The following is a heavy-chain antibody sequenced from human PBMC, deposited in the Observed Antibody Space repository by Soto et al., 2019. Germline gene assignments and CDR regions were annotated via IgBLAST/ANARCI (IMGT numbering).Heavy chain of an antibody. CDR2: ISKGGSNL. CDR1: GFTLSSYA. CDR3: AREVEYTSAFGISSSFDY. J-gene: IGHJ4*02. V-gene: IGHV3-30-3*01. D-gene: IGHD6-19*01. Sequence: QPGGSLRLSCAASGFTLSSYAIHWVRQAPGKGLEWVTVISKGGSNLYFADSVKGRFTISRDNPKNTLYLQMNSLRSEDTAVYYCAREVEYTSAFGISSSFDYWGQGTLVTVSS.